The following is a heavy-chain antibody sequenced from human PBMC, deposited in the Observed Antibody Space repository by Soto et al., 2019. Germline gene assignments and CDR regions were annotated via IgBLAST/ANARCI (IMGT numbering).Heavy chain of an antibody. CDR2: IPYEGRNK. D-gene: IGHD4-4*01. CDR3: AKGRDSTLLRWQYFDN. Sequence: QVQLVESGGDVIHSGKSLRLSCAVSGFTFSLYGMHWIRQAPGKGLEWVAFIPYEGRNKYYADSVKGRFTISRDNSKNTVSLQMDSLRPEDTAVYYCAKGRDSTLLRWQYFDNWGQGTQVTVSS. V-gene: IGHV3-30*18. CDR1: GFTFSLYG. J-gene: IGHJ4*02.